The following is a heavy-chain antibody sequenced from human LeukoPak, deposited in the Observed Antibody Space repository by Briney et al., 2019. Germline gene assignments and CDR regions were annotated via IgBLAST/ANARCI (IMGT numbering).Heavy chain of an antibody. Sequence: ASVKVSCKASGYTFTSYGISWVRQAPGLGLEWMGWISAYNGNTNHAQKFQGRVTMTTDTSTSTAYMELRSPRSDDTAVYYCARQVDTTMALPDYWGQGTLVTVSS. V-gene: IGHV1-18*01. CDR3: ARQVDTTMALPDY. J-gene: IGHJ4*02. CDR1: GYTFTSYG. D-gene: IGHD5-18*01. CDR2: ISAYNGNT.